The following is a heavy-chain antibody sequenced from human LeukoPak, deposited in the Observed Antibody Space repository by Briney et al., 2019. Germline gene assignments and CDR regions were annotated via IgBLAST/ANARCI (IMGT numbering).Heavy chain of an antibody. D-gene: IGHD5-18*01. Sequence: SETLSLTCIVSGGSISSDYWSWIRQPPGKGLEWIGYIYYSGSTNYNPSLKSRVTISVDTSKNQLSLKLSSVTAADTAVYYCARGQGCSYGYAYWGQGTLVTVSS. CDR3: ARGQGCSYGYAY. V-gene: IGHV4-59*01. CDR1: GGSISSDY. CDR2: IYYSGST. J-gene: IGHJ4*02.